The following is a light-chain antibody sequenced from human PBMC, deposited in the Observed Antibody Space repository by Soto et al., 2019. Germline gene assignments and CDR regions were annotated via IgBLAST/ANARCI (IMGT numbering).Light chain of an antibody. Sequence: IVLTQSPGTLSLSPGERATLSCRASQSVSSSYLAWYQQKPGQAPRLLIYGASSRATGIPDRFSGSGSGTEFTLTISRLEPEDFAVYYCQQYGSSAALFTFGPGTKVDMK. V-gene: IGKV3-20*01. CDR2: GAS. CDR3: QQYGSSAALFT. CDR1: QSVSSSY. J-gene: IGKJ3*01.